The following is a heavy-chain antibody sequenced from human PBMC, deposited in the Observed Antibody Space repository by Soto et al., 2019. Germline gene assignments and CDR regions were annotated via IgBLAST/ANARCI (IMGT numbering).Heavy chain of an antibody. Sequence: SELQSVTCTVSGASSITYDWNWIMKHPGEGLEWIGCISNSGSTNYNPSLRSRVTISIDTSKNQISLKLTSTTAADTAVYYCARDPGISVVRVVIKPYDFDYWGQRTLVTVSS. CDR2: ISNSGST. D-gene: IGHD3-10*01. V-gene: IGHV4-59*01. CDR1: GASSITYD. CDR3: ARDPGISVVRVVIKPYDFDY. J-gene: IGHJ4*02.